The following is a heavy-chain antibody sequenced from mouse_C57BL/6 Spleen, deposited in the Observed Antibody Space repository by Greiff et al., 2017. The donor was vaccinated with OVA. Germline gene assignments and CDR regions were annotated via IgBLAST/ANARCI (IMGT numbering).Heavy chain of an antibody. CDR2: IDPSDSET. V-gene: IGHV1-52*01. J-gene: IGHJ2*01. CDR1: GYTFTSYW. CDR3: ARWDGSSSFDY. D-gene: IGHD1-1*01. Sequence: QVQLQQPGAELVRPGSSVKLSCKASGYTFTSYWMHWVKQRPIQGLEWIGNIDPSDSETHYNQKFKDKATLTVDKSSSTAYMQLSSLTSEDSAVYYCARWDGSSSFDYWGQGTTLTVSS.